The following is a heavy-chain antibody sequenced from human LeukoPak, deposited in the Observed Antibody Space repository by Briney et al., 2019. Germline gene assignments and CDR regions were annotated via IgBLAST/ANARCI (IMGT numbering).Heavy chain of an antibody. CDR1: GYTLTELS. CDR3: ASLGESDVSYYYYYYGMDV. D-gene: IGHD2-21*01. V-gene: IGHV1-24*01. J-gene: IGHJ6*02. CDR2: FDPEDGET. Sequence: ASVKVSCKVSGYTLTELSMHWVRQAPGKGLEWMGGFDPEDGETIYAQKFQGRVTMTEDTSTDTAYMELSSLRSEDTAVYYCASLGESDVSYYYYYYGMDVWGQGTTVTVSS.